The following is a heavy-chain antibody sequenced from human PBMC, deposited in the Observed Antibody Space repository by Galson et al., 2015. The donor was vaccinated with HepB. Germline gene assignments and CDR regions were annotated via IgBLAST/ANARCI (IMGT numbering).Heavy chain of an antibody. J-gene: IGHJ4*02. D-gene: IGHD3-10*01. CDR2: ISYDGSNK. V-gene: IGHV3-30*04. Sequence: SLRLSCAASGFTFSSYAMHWVRQAPGKGLEWVAVISYDGSNKYYADSVKGRFTISRDNSKNTLYLQMNSLRAEDTAVYYCASTYGSGSYNYWGQGTLVTVSS. CDR3: ASTYGSGSYNY. CDR1: GFTFSSYA.